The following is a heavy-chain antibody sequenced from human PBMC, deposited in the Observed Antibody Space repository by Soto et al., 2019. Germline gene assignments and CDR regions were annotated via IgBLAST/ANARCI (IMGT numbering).Heavy chain of an antibody. CDR3: ARDVENDGNYYIDA. CDR1: GFPFSGYW. D-gene: IGHD1-1*01. CDR2: MNAGGTTI. J-gene: IGHJ6*03. Sequence: EVQLVESGGGLVQPGGSLRLSCAASGFPFSGYWMHWVRQAPGKGLMWVSRMNAGGTTINYADSVNGRFTISRDNAENTLYLQMNGLRAEDTAVYYCARDVENDGNYYIDARGKGTTVTVSS. V-gene: IGHV3-74*01.